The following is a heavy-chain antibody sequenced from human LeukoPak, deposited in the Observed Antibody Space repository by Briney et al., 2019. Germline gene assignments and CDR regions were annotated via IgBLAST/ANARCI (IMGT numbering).Heavy chain of an antibody. D-gene: IGHD2-2*01. Sequence: GESLKISCKGSGYSFTSYWSGWVGQMPGKGLEWMGVIYPGDSDTRYSPSFQGQVTISTDKSISNAYLQWSSLKASDTAMYDCARLRSSTEIWFDPWGQGTLVTVSS. CDR3: ARLRSSTEIWFDP. J-gene: IGHJ5*02. V-gene: IGHV5-51*01. CDR1: GYSFTSYW. CDR2: IYPGDSDT.